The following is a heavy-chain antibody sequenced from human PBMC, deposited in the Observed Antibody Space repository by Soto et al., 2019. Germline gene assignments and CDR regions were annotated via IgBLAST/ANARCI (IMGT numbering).Heavy chain of an antibody. J-gene: IGHJ5*02. Sequence: ASLKVSCKASGYTFTSYYMHWVRQAPGQGLEWMGIINPSGGSTSYAQKFQGRVTMTRDTSTSTVYMELSSLRSEDTAVYYCARVGWQQLVFGWFDPWGQGTLVTVSS. D-gene: IGHD6-13*01. V-gene: IGHV1-46*03. CDR2: INPSGGST. CDR3: ARVGWQQLVFGWFDP. CDR1: GYTFTSYY.